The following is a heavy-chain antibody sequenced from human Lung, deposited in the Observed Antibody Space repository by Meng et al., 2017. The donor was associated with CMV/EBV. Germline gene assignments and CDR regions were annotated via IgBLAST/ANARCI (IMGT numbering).Heavy chain of an antibody. J-gene: IGHJ4*02. D-gene: IGHD3-22*01. V-gene: IGHV1-18*01. CDR3: ARDIPDYYDTSGYYDSPDY. CDR1: GYTFTSYG. CDR2: ISAYNGNT. Sequence: ASVXVSCKASGYTFTSYGISWVRQAPGQGLEWMGWISAYNGNTNYAQNLQGRVTMTTDTSTSTAYMELRSLRSDDTAVYYCARDIPDYYDTSGYYDSPDYWXQGTLVTVSS.